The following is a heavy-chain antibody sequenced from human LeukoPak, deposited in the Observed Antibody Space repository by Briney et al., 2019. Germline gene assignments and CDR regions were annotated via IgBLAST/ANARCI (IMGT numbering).Heavy chain of an antibody. Sequence: SETLSLTCIVSGGSLNSPNYYWGWIRQPPGKGLEWIGTIYYSGTTYYNPSLKSRLTISVDTSKNQFSLKLTSVTAADTAVYYCARLFDGFDYWGQGSLVTVSS. V-gene: IGHV4-39*01. CDR2: IYYSGTT. J-gene: IGHJ4*02. D-gene: IGHD3-9*01. CDR3: ARLFDGFDY. CDR1: GGSLNSPNYY.